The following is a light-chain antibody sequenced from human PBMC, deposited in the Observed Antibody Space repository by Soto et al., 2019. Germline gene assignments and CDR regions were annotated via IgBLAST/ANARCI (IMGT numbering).Light chain of an antibody. Sequence: QSLLTQPASASGSPGQSITSSCTGTSSDVGGYNYVSWYQQHPGKAPKLMIYEVSNRPSGVSNRFSGSKSGNTASLTISGLQAEDEADYYCSSYTSSSTLEVFGTGTKVTVL. CDR1: SSDVGGYNY. CDR2: EVS. V-gene: IGLV2-14*01. CDR3: SSYTSSSTLEV. J-gene: IGLJ1*01.